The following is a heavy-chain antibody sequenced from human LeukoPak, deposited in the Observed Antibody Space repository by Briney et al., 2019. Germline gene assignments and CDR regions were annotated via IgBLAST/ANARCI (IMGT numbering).Heavy chain of an antibody. D-gene: IGHD3-22*01. CDR3: ARASGYYYGDFDY. V-gene: IGHV4-39*01. CDR2: IYYSGST. CDR1: GGSISSSNYY. J-gene: IGHJ4*02. Sequence: SETLSLTCTVSGGSISSSNYYWGWIRQAPGKGLEWIGSIYYSGSTYYNPSLKSRVTISVDTSKNQFSLKLSSVTAADTAVYYCARASGYYYGDFDYWGQGTLVTVSS.